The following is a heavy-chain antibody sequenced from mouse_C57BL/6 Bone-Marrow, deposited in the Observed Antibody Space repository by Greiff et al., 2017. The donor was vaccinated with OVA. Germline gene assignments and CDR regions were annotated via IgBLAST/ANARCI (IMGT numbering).Heavy chain of an antibody. CDR3: TRDPPGGMDY. CDR2: ISSGGDYI. CDR1: GFTFSSYA. V-gene: IGHV5-9-1*02. J-gene: IGHJ4*01. Sequence: DVMLVESGEGLVKPGGSLKLSCAASGFTFSSYAMSWVRQTPEKRLEWVAYISSGGDYIYYADNVKGRFTISIDNTRNTLYLQMSSLKSEDTAMYYCTRDPPGGMDYWGQGTSVTVSS.